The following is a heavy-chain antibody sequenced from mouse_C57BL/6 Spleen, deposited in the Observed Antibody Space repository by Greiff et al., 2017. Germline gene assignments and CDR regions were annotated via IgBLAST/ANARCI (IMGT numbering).Heavy chain of an antibody. V-gene: IGHV5-17*01. Sequence: EVKLMESGGGLVKPGGSLKLSCAASGFTFSDYGMHWVRQAPEKGLEWVAYISSGSSTIYYADTVKGRFTISRDNAKNTLFLQMTSLRSEDTAMYYCARAENYYAMDYWGQRTSVTVSS. CDR2: ISSGSSTI. CDR3: ARAENYYAMDY. CDR1: GFTFSDYG. J-gene: IGHJ4*01.